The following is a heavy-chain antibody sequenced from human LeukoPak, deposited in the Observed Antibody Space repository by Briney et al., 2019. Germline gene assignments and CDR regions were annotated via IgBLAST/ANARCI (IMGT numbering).Heavy chain of an antibody. CDR3: ARDRTSPYGGNSWRYFDL. D-gene: IGHD4-23*01. J-gene: IGHJ2*01. CDR1: GGSISSYY. Sequence: SETLSLTCTVSGGSISSYYCGWIRRPPEKGLEWIGYIYYSGSTNYNPSLKTRVTISVDTSKNQFSLKLSSVTAADTAVYYCARDRTSPYGGNSWRYFDLWGRGTLVTVSS. CDR2: IYYSGST. V-gene: IGHV4-59*01.